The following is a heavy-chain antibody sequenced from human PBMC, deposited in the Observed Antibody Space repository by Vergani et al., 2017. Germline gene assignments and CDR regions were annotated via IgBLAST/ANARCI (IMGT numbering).Heavy chain of an antibody. CDR3: ARRDYDSSGSGH. D-gene: IGHD3-22*01. J-gene: IGHJ4*02. Sequence: EVQLLESGGGLVQPGGSLRLSCAASGFTFSSYAMSWGRQAPGKGLEWDSAISGSGGSTYYAGSVKGRFTISRDNSKNTLYLEMGSLRAQDMAVYYCARRDYDSSGSGHWGQGTLVTVSS. CDR1: GFTFSSYA. V-gene: IGHV3-23*01. CDR2: ISGSGGST.